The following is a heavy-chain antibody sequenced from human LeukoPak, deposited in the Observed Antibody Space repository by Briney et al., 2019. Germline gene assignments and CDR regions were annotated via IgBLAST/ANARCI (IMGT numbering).Heavy chain of an antibody. D-gene: IGHD6-19*01. CDR1: GFTFSSFG. CDR3: AKDGPSSGWYFGAFDI. Sequence: GGSLRLSCAASGFTFSSFGMHWVRQAPVKGLEWVSVISYDGSNKYYADSVKGRFTISRDNSENTLYLQMNSLRAEDTAVYYCAKDGPSSGWYFGAFDIWGQGTMVTVSS. J-gene: IGHJ3*02. V-gene: IGHV3-30*18. CDR2: ISYDGSNK.